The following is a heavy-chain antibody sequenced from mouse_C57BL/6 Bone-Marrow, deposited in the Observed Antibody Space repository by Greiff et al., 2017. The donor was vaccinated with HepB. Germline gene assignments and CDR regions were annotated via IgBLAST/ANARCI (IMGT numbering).Heavy chain of an antibody. CDR3: ARATMITTEFAY. D-gene: IGHD2-4*01. CDR2: ISYDGSN. V-gene: IGHV3-6*01. J-gene: IGHJ3*01. Sequence: EVQLQESGPGLVKPSQSLSLTCSVTGYSITSGYYWNWIRQFPGNKLEWMGYISYDGSNNYNPSLKNRISITRDTSKNQFFLKLNSVTTEDTATYYCARATMITTEFAYWGQGTLVTVSA. CDR1: GYSITSGYY.